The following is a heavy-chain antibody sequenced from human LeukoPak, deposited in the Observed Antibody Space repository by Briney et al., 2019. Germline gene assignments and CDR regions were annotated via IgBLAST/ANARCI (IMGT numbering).Heavy chain of an antibody. CDR1: GYTLTELS. CDR3: ATDPPTYYDYVWVTS. CDR2: FDPEDGET. D-gene: IGHD3-16*01. J-gene: IGHJ4*02. V-gene: IGHV1-24*01. Sequence: ASVKVSCKVSGYTLTELSMHWVRQAPGKGLERMGGFDPEDGETIYAQKFQGRVTMTEDTSTDTAYMELSSLRSEDTAVYYCATDPPTYYDYVWVTSWGQGTLVTVSS.